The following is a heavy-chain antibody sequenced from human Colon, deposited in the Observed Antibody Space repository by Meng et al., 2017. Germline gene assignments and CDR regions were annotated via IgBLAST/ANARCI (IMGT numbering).Heavy chain of an antibody. CDR1: GVSISSAIW. Sequence: QVQLQAAGPGRVKPSGTLSLPCSVSGVSISSAIWWGWVRQPPGKGLEWIGEIFQSGSTNYNPSLKSRVTISVDKSKNHLSLSLSSVTAADTAVYYCAKAAAYNLDIWGQGTLVTVSS. D-gene: IGHD1-14*01. V-gene: IGHV4-4*02. J-gene: IGHJ4*02. CDR3: AKAAAYNLDI. CDR2: IFQSGST.